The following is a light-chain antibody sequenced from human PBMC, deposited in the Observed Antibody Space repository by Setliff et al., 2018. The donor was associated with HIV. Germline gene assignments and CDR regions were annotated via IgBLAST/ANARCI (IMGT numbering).Light chain of an antibody. Sequence: QSALTQPASVSGSPGQSVTISCTGTSSDVGAYNFVSWYQQHPGRASKLMIYDVINRNSGVSIRSSGSMSGNADSLTISGLQAEDEADYYCSSYTTSRQFVFGSGTNVTVL. CDR3: SSYTTSRQFV. CDR1: SSDVGAYNF. CDR2: DVI. J-gene: IGLJ1*01. V-gene: IGLV2-14*03.